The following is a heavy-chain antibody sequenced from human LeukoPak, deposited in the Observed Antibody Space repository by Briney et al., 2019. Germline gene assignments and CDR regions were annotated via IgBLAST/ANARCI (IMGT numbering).Heavy chain of an antibody. J-gene: IGHJ5*02. CDR1: GFTFSSYA. CDR2: ISDSGGST. D-gene: IGHD2-2*01. CDR3: AKVPRIVVVPAASFDP. V-gene: IGHV3-23*01. Sequence: GGSLRLSCAASGFTFSSYAMSWVRQAPGKGLEWVSDISDSGGSTYYADSVKGRSTISRDNSKNTLYLQMNSLRAEDTAVYYCAKVPRIVVVPAASFDPWGQGTLVTVSS.